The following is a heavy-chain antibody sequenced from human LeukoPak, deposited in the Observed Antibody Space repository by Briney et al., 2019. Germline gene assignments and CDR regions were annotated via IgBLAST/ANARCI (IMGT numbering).Heavy chain of an antibody. CDR1: GYTFTGYY. V-gene: IGHV1-2*04. D-gene: IGHD4-17*01. CDR3: ARVEDYGDNWYFDL. CDR2: INPNSGGT. J-gene: IGHJ2*01. Sequence: ASVKVSCKASGYTFTGYYTHWVRQAPGQGLEWMGWINPNSGGTNYAQKFQGWVTMTRDTSISTAYMELSRLRSDDTAVYYCARVEDYGDNWYFDLWGRGTLVTVSS.